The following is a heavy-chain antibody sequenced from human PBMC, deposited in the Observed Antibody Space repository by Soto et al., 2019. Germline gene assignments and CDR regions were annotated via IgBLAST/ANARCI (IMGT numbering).Heavy chain of an antibody. J-gene: IGHJ5*02. CDR1: GGTFSSYA. D-gene: IGHD3-22*01. CDR2: IIPIFGTA. Sequence: SVKVSCKASGGTFSSYAISWVRQAPGQGLEWMGGIIPIFGTANYAQKFQGRVTITADKSTSTAYMELSSLRSEDTAVYYCARYQFSPFTMIVVVGLDPWGQGTLVTVSS. V-gene: IGHV1-69*06. CDR3: ARYQFSPFTMIVVVGLDP.